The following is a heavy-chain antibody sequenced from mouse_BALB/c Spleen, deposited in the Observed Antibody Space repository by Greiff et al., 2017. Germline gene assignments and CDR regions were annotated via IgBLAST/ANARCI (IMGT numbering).Heavy chain of an antibody. V-gene: IGHV1-80*01. CDR3: ARGSSYPYYAMDY. J-gene: IGHJ4*01. CDR2: IYPGDGDT. Sequence: QVQLKESGAELVRPGSSVKISCKASGYAFSSYWMNWVKQRPGQGLEWIGQIYPGDGDTNYNGKFKGKATLTADKSSSTAYMQLCSLTSEDSAVYFCARGSSYPYYAMDYWGQGTSVTVSS. D-gene: IGHD1-1*01. CDR1: GYAFSSYW.